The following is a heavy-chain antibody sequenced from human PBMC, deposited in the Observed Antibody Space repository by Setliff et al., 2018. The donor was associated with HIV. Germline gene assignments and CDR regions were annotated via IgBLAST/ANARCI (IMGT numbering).Heavy chain of an antibody. CDR1: GFTFSSYW. CDR2: INQDASKK. CDR3: ARDRGDYYYYMDV. J-gene: IGHJ6*03. Sequence: GGSLRLSCEASGFTFSSYWMSWVRQAPGKGLEWVANINQDASKKYYVDSVKGRFTISRDNAKNSLYLQMDRLRVEDTAIYYCARDRGDYYYYMDVWGKGTTVTVSS. V-gene: IGHV3-7*03.